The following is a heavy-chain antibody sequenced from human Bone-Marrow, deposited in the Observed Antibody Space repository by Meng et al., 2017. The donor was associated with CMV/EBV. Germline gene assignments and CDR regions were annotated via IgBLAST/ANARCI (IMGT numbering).Heavy chain of an antibody. D-gene: IGHD7-27*01. J-gene: IGHJ4*02. Sequence: SVKVSCKASGYTFTGYYMHWVRQAPGQGLEWMGRIIPILGIANYAQKFQGRVTITADKSTSTAYMELNSLRAEDTAVYYCARVTGEWGYWGQGTLVTVYS. CDR1: GYTFTGYY. V-gene: IGHV1-69*04. CDR2: IIPILGIA. CDR3: ARVTGEWGY.